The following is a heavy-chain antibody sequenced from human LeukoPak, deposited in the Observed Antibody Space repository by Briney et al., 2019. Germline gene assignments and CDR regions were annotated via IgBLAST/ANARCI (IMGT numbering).Heavy chain of an antibody. J-gene: IGHJ6*03. CDR2: INHSGST. CDR3: TTDEYYDFWSGYRDYYYMDV. D-gene: IGHD3-3*01. Sequence: SETLSLTCAVYGGSFSGYYWSWIRQPPGKGLEWIGEINHSGSTNYNPSLKSRVTISVDTSKNQFSLKLSSVTAEDTAVYYCTTDEYYDFWSGYRDYYYMDVWGKGTTVTVSS. V-gene: IGHV4-34*01. CDR1: GGSFSGYY.